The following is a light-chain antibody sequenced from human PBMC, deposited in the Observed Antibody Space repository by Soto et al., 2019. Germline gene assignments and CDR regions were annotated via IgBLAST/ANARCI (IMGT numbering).Light chain of an antibody. CDR3: CSYAGNFVFV. CDR2: DVN. CDR1: SRDIGNFNY. Sequence: QSALSQPRSVSGSPGQSVTISCTGTSRDIGNFNYVSWYQQYPGKAPKLIIFDVNERPSGIPDRFFGSKFGDTASLTISGLQAEDEADYYCCSYAGNFVFVFGTGTKVTVL. V-gene: IGLV2-11*01. J-gene: IGLJ1*01.